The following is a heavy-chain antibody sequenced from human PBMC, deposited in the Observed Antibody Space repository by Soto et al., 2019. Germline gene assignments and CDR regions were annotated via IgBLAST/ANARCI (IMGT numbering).Heavy chain of an antibody. J-gene: IGHJ4*02. D-gene: IGHD2-8*01. CDR2: IYYSGST. CDR3: VRANYFEY. CDR1: GGSISSYY. V-gene: IGHV4-59*01. Sequence: PSETLSLTCTVSGGSISSYYWSWIRQPPGKGLEWIGYIYYSGSTNYNASLKSRVIISEDRPKNQFSLRLSSVTAADTSVYYCVRANYFEYWGQGTLVTVSS.